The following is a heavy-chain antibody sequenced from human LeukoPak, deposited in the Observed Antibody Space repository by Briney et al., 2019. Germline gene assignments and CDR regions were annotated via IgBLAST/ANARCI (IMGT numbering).Heavy chain of an antibody. J-gene: IGHJ4*02. V-gene: IGHV3-33*06. Sequence: GRSLRLSCAASGFTFSSYGMHWVRQAPGKGLEWVAVIWYDGSNKYYADSVKGRFTISRDNSKNTLYLQMNSLRAEDTAVYYCAKDLYYYGSGNDYWGQGTLDTVSS. CDR1: GFTFSSYG. CDR2: IWYDGSNK. CDR3: AKDLYYYGSGNDY. D-gene: IGHD3-10*01.